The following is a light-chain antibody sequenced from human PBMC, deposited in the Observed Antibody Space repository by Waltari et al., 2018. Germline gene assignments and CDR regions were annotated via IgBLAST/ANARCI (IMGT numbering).Light chain of an antibody. CDR1: SSNIGAGYD. CDR2: ANS. CDR3: QSYDSSLSAHVV. J-gene: IGLJ2*01. V-gene: IGLV1-40*01. Sequence: QSVLTQPPSVSGAPGQRVTISCTGSSSNIGAGYDVHWYQQLPGTAPKLLIYANSNRPSGVPDRFSGSKSGTSASLAITGLQAEDDADYCCQSYDSSLSAHVVFGGGTKLTVL.